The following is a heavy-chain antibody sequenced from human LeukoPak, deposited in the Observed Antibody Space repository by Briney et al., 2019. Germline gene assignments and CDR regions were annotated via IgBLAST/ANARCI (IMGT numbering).Heavy chain of an antibody. CDR2: ISSGSNTI. J-gene: IGHJ4*02. V-gene: IGHV3-48*01. D-gene: IGHD3-16*02. Sequence: QSGGSLRLSCAASGFTFNNYDMNWVRQAPGKGLEWLSYISSGSNTIYYADSVKGRFTISRDNAKNSLYLQMNSLRAEDTAVYYCAKEDKYGTYRYNLFDYWGQGALVTVSS. CDR3: AKEDKYGTYRYNLFDY. CDR1: GFTFNNYD.